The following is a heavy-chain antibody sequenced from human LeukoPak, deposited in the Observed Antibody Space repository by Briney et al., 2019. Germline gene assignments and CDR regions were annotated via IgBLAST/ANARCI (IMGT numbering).Heavy chain of an antibody. CDR1: GFTFDDYV. CDR3: TRGSGSYPDY. J-gene: IGHJ4*02. Sequence: GGSLRLSCAVSGFTFDDYVMSWVRQAPGKGMKLVSSVNWSGGSTAYADSVKGRFTISRDNAKNSLYLQMNSLRAEDTALYYCTRGSGSYPDYWGQGTLVTVSS. V-gene: IGHV3-20*04. D-gene: IGHD1-26*01. CDR2: VNWSGGST.